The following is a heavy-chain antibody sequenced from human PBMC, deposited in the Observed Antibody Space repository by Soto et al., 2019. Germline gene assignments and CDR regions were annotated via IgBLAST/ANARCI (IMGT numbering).Heavy chain of an antibody. D-gene: IGHD6-6*01. CDR3: AKGARIAARPWLDY. J-gene: IGHJ4*02. CDR1: GFTFSSYG. V-gene: IGHV3-30*18. Sequence: PGGSLRLSCAASGFTFSSYGMHWVRQAPGKGLEWVAVISYDGSNKYYADSVKGRFTISRDNSKNTLYLQMNSLRAEDTAVYYCAKGARIAARPWLDYWGQGTLVTVSS. CDR2: ISYDGSNK.